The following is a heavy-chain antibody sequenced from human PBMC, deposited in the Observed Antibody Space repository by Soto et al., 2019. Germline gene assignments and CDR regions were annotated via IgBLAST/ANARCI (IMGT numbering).Heavy chain of an antibody. CDR2: ISAYNGNT. Sequence: ASVKVSCKASGYTFTSYGISWVRQAPGQGLEWMGWISAYNGNTNYAQKLQGRVTMTTDTSTSTAYMELRSLRSDDTAVYYCARVYRSSSRIYYYYYYMDVWGKGTTVTVSS. CDR3: ARVYRSSSRIYYYYYYMDV. J-gene: IGHJ6*03. V-gene: IGHV1-18*01. D-gene: IGHD6-6*01. CDR1: GYTFTSYG.